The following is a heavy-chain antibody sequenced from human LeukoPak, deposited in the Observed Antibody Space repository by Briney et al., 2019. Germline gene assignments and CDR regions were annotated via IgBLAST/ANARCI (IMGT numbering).Heavy chain of an antibody. CDR2: IYYSGST. V-gene: IGHV4-39*01. Sequence: SETLSLTCTVSGGSISSSSYYWGWIRQPPGKGLEWTGSIYYSGSTYYNPSLKSRVTISVDTSKNQFSLKLSSVTAADTAVYYCARIVGASDYWGQGTLVTVSS. J-gene: IGHJ4*02. CDR1: GGSISSSSYY. CDR3: ARIVGASDY. D-gene: IGHD1-26*01.